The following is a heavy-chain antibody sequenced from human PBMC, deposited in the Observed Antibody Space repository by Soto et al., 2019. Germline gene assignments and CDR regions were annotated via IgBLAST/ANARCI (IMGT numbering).Heavy chain of an antibody. J-gene: IGHJ4*02. CDR3: AHRVLRTVFGLVTTTAIYFDF. CDR2: IYWDDDK. CDR1: GFSLTTSGVG. V-gene: IGHV2-5*02. Sequence: QITLNESGPTQVKPRQTLTLTCTFSGFSLTTSGVGVGWIRQSPGKAPEWLALIYWDDDKRYSPSLKSRLPSTKDPSKNQVVLTMADLDPADTATYYCAHRVLRTVFGLVTTTAIYFDFWGQGTPVAVSS. D-gene: IGHD3-3*01.